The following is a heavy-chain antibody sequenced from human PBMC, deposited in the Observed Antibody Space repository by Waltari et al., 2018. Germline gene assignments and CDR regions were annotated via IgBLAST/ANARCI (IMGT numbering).Heavy chain of an antibody. CDR2: INHSGST. D-gene: IGHD2-2*01. CDR3: ARFCSSTTCSDFDY. J-gene: IGHJ4*02. CDR1: GGSFGGHY. V-gene: IGHV4-34*02. Sequence: QVQLQQWGAGLLKPSETLSLTCAVSGGSFGGHYWSWVRQPPGKGLEWIGEINHSGSTNYSPSLKSRTIIAVDTSKTQFSLRLSSLTAADTANYYCARFCSSTTCSDFDYWGQGTPVTVSS.